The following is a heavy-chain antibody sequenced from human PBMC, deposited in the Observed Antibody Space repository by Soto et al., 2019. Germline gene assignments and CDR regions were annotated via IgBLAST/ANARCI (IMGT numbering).Heavy chain of an antibody. CDR3: ARQFVVVVVATTRDAFEI. V-gene: IGHV4-34*01. D-gene: IGHD2-15*01. CDR1: GGSFRGYY. CDR2: INESGSA. J-gene: IGHJ3*02. Sequence: SETLSLTCAIYGGSFRGYYWSWIRQPPGKGLEWIGEINESGSANYNPSLKSRVTISVDTSKNQFSLNLRPVTAADTAMYYCARQFVVVVVATTRDAFEIWGQGTMVTVSS.